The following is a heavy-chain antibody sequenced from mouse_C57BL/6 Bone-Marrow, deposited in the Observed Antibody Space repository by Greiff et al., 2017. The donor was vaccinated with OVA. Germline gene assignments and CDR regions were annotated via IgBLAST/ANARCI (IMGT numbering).Heavy chain of an antibody. CDR3: ARGAMDY. V-gene: IGHV1-54*01. CDR1: GYDFTNYL. CDR2: INPGSGGT. Sequence: QVQLQQSGAELVRPGTSVKVSCTASGYDFTNYLIEWVKQRPGQGLEWIGVINPGSGGTNYNEKFKGKATLTADKSSITAYMQLSSLTAVDSAVYFCARGAMDYWGQGTSVTVSS. J-gene: IGHJ4*01.